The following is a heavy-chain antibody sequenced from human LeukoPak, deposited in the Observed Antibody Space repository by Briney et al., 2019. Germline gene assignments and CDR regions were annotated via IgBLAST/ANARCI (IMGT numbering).Heavy chain of an antibody. CDR2: INHSGST. J-gene: IGHJ4*02. CDR1: GGSFSGYY. V-gene: IGHV4-34*01. D-gene: IGHD3-22*01. CDR3: ARGRAYYDSSGYYGRPYYFDY. Sequence: TSETLSLTCAVYGGSFSGYYWSWIRQPPGKGLEWIGEINHSGSTNYNPSLKGRVTISVDTSKNQFSLKLSSVTAADTAVYYCARGRAYYDSSGYYGRPYYFDYWGQGTLVTVSS.